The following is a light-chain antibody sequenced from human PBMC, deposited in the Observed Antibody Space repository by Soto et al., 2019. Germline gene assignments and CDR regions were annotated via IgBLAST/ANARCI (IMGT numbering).Light chain of an antibody. CDR2: GAS. J-gene: IGKJ2*01. CDR1: QSVGSN. CDR3: QQYTGWPYT. V-gene: IGKV3-15*01. Sequence: EIVMTQSPATLSVSPGERASLSCRASQSVGSNLAWYQQTAGQAPRLLIYGASTRATGIPARFSGRGSGTEFALTISSLQSEDFAVYSGQQYTGWPYTFGQGTKMEIK.